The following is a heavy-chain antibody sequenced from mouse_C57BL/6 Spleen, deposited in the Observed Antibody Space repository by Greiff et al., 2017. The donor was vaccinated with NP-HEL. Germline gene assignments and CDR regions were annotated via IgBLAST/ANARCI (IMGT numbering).Heavy chain of an antibody. V-gene: IGHV1-69*01. CDR1: GYTFTSYW. Sequence: VQLQQPGAELVMPGASVKLSCKASGYTFTSYWMHWVKQRPGQGLEWIGEIDPSDSYTNYNQKFKGKSTLTVDKSSSTAYMQLSSLTSEYSAVYYSARYPLPDAHYYAMDYWGQGTSVTVSS. D-gene: IGHD2-10*01. J-gene: IGHJ4*01. CDR3: ARYPLPDAHYYAMDY. CDR2: IDPSDSYT.